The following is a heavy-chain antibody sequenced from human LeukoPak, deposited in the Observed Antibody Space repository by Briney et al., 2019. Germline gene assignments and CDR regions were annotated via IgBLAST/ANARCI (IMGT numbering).Heavy chain of an antibody. CDR3: AKHYYDSSGYSYFDY. V-gene: IGHV3-9*01. D-gene: IGHD3-22*01. CDR1: GFTFDDYA. CDR2: ISWNSGSI. Sequence: PGGSLRLSCAASGFTFDDYAMHWVRQAPGKGLEWVSGISWNSGSIGYADSVKGRFTISRDNAKNSLYLQMNSLRAEDTAVYYCAKHYYDSSGYSYFDYWGQGTLVTVSS. J-gene: IGHJ4*02.